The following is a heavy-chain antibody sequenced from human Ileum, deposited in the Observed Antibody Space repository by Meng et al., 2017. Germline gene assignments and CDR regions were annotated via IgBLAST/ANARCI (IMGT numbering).Heavy chain of an antibody. V-gene: IGHV4-34*01. CDR1: GGSFSGYY. CDR2: INHSGST. D-gene: IGHD3-22*01. Sequence: QVQLQQLGAGLLKPSETLSLTCAVYGGSFSGYYWSWIRQPPGKGLEWIGEINHSGSTNYNPSLKSRVTISVDTSKNQFSLKLSSVTAADTAVYYCARNYYDSSGEDSNDYWGQGTLVTVSS. CDR3: ARNYYDSSGEDSNDY. J-gene: IGHJ4*02.